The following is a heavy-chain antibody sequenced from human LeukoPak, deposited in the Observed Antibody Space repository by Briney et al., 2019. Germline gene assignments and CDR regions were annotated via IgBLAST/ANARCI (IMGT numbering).Heavy chain of an antibody. CDR1: GFTFSSYS. Sequence: GGSLRLSCAASGFTFSSYSMNWVRQAPGKGLEWVSYISSSSSTIYYADSVKGRFTISRDNAKNSLYLQMNSLRAEDTAVYYCARDLAPSYYDGSGFPDYWGQGTLVTVSS. CDR2: ISSSSSTI. CDR3: ARDLAPSYYDGSGFPDY. D-gene: IGHD3-22*01. J-gene: IGHJ4*02. V-gene: IGHV3-48*01.